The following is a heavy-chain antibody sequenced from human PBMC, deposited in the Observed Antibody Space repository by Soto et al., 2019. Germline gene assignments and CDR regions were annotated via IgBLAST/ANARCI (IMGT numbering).Heavy chain of an antibody. Sequence: SETLSLTCTVSGGSMNDYYWSWIRQPAGKGLEWIGRIFTSGNTNYNPSLRSLLTMSVDTSTNQVSLRLTSVTAADTAVYYCASGCLVSRYYGLDVWGQGTTVTVYS. V-gene: IGHV4-4*07. J-gene: IGHJ6*02. CDR1: GGSMNDYY. CDR3: ASGCLVSRYYGLDV. CDR2: IFTSGNT.